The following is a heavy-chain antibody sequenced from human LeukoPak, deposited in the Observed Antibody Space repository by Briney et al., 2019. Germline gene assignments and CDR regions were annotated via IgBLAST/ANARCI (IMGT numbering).Heavy chain of an antibody. CDR2: IRSSGST. Sequence: SETLSLTCTVSDGSISNSYWNWVRQPPGKGLEWLGYIRSSGSTNYNPSLKSRITLSIDTSKNQFSLRLTSVTAADTAVYYCAYSYDGKVVPFDCWGQGSLVTVSS. CDR3: AYSYDGKVVPFDC. J-gene: IGHJ4*02. D-gene: IGHD4-23*01. CDR1: DGSISNSY. V-gene: IGHV4-4*09.